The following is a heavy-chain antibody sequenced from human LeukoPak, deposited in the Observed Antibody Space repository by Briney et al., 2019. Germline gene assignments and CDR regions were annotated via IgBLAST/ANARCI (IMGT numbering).Heavy chain of an antibody. Sequence: GGSLRLSCVASAFTFDFYWMTWVRQAPGKGLEWLANILPDGSQKYYVDSVKGRFTISRDNPKNSLYLQINNLRAEDTAVYYCGRLAHNAWYAIDFWGQGTLVTVSS. CDR2: ILPDGSQK. J-gene: IGHJ4*02. CDR3: GRLAHNAWYAIDF. V-gene: IGHV3-7*01. CDR1: AFTFDFYW. D-gene: IGHD2-2*01.